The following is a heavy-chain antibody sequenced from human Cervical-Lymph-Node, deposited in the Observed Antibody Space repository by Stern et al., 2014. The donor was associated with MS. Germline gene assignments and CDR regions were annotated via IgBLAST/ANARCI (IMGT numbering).Heavy chain of an antibody. CDR3: ASSIITTRPHYFDF. CDR2: IYMSGST. D-gene: IGHD5-24*01. CDR1: GASFRSGGYY. Sequence: VQLEESGPGLVKPSETVSLTCSVSGASFRSGGYYWSWIRQPAGKGLEWIGRIYMSGSTNYNPSFKGRVTMLEDTSRNQISLILTSVTASDTAVYYCASSIITTRPHYFDFWGRGTLVTVSS. V-gene: IGHV4-61*02. J-gene: IGHJ4*02.